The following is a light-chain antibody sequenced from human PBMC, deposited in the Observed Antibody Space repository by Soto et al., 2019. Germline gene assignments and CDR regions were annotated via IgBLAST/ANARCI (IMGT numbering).Light chain of an antibody. V-gene: IGKV3-15*01. CDR2: GAS. CDR1: QSVSNN. CDR3: QQYNNYIT. J-gene: IGKJ5*01. Sequence: EIMMTQSPVTLSVSPGERATLSCRAGQSVSNNLAWYQQKPGQAPRLLIYGASTRTTGIPARFSGSGSGTAFTLTISSLQSEDFAVYFCQQYNNYITFGQGTRLEIK.